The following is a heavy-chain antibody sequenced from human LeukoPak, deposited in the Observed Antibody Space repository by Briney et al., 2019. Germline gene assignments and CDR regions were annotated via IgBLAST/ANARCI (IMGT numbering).Heavy chain of an antibody. J-gene: IGHJ6*03. CDR3: ARGRVSSSTWYSTYYYYFYMDV. V-gene: IGHV4-59*01. D-gene: IGHD4-11*01. CDR1: DDSITMYY. CDR2: VDHTGST. Sequence: SETLSLTCTVSDDSITMYYWTWIRQPPGKGLKWIGYVDHTGSTKFNPSLNGRVSISRDTSKNLFSLRLRSVTAADTAVYFCARGRVSSSTWYSTYYYYFYMDVWGKGTTVTVSS.